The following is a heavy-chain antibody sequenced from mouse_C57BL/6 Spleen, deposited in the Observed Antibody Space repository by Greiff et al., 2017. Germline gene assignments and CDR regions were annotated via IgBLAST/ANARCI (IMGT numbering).Heavy chain of an antibody. CDR3: ARNLGRFDY. D-gene: IGHD4-1*01. V-gene: IGHV1-55*01. CDR2: IDPGSGST. J-gene: IGHJ2*01. Sequence: QVQLKQPGAELVKPGASVKMSCKASGYTFTSYWITWVKQRPGKGLEWIGDIDPGSGSTNYNEKFKSKATLAVDTSSSTAYMQLSSLTSEYSAVYYCARNLGRFDYWGQGTTLTVSS. CDR1: GYTFTSYW.